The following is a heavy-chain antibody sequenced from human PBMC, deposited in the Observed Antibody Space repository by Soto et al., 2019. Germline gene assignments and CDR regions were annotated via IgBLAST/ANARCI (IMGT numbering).Heavy chain of an antibody. V-gene: IGHV3-21*06. J-gene: IGHJ4*02. Sequence: GGSLRLSCAASGFTLTRYSMNWVRQAPGKGLEWVSSISSTTNYIYYGDSMKGRFTISRDNAKNSLYLEMNSLRAEDTAVYYCARESEDLTSNFDYWGQGTLVTVSS. CDR2: ISSTTNYI. CDR3: ARESEDLTSNFDY. CDR1: GFTLTRYS.